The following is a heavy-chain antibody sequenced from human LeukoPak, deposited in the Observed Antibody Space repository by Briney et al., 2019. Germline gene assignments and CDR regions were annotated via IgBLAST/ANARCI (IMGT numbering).Heavy chain of an antibody. CDR3: ARGSMWDYMDV. CDR2: ISYSGST. V-gene: IGHV4-59*08. CDR1: GGSISSYY. D-gene: IGHD1-26*01. J-gene: IGHJ6*03. Sequence: SETLSLTCTVSGGSISSYYWSWIRQPPGKGLEWIGYISYSGSTNYNPSLKSRVTISVDTSKNQFSLKLSSVTAADTAVYYCARGSMWDYMDVWGKGTTVTVSS.